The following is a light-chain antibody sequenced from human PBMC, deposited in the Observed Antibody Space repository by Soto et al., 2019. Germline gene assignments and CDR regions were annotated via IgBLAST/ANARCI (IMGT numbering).Light chain of an antibody. Sequence: SVLTQPASVSGSPGQSITISCTGSTSDVGAYNYVSWYKHHPGQAPQLMIYEVSNRPSGVSNRFSGSKSGNTASLTISGLQAEDEADYYCSSHASSSTLYVFGTGTKVTVL. V-gene: IGLV2-14*01. J-gene: IGLJ1*01. CDR1: TSDVGAYNY. CDR3: SSHASSSTLYV. CDR2: EVS.